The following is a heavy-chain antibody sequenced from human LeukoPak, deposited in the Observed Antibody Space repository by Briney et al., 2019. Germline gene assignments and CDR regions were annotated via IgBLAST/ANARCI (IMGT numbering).Heavy chain of an antibody. V-gene: IGHV4-59*12. J-gene: IGHJ4*02. Sequence: SETLSLTCTVSGGSISSYYWSWIRQPPGKGLEWIGYIHYTGNTNYNPSLKSRVTISVDTSKNQFSLKLSSVTAADTAVYYCARGRNSSGWYSFDYWGQGTLVTVSS. CDR3: ARGRNSSGWYSFDY. D-gene: IGHD6-19*01. CDR1: GGSISSYY. CDR2: IHYTGNT.